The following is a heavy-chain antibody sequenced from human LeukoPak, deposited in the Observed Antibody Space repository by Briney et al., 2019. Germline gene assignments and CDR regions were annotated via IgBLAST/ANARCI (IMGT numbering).Heavy chain of an antibody. J-gene: IGHJ4*02. CDR3: AMDFWSRVTTE. CDR2: IQHEGTTE. Sequence: GGSLRLSCTASGFTLSSSGMHWVRLPPAKGLEWVAFIQHEGTTEYADSVKDRFTISRDNSKNTIHLEMNSLRPEDTAVYSCAMDFWSRVTTEWGQGTLVTVSS. D-gene: IGHD4-17*01. V-gene: IGHV3-30*02. CDR1: GFTLSSSG.